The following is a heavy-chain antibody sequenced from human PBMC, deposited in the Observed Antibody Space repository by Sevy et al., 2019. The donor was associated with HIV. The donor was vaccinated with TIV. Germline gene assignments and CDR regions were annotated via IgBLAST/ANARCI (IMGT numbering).Heavy chain of an antibody. V-gene: IGHV5-51*01. Sequence: GETLKISCKGSGYSFTSYWIGWVRQMPGKGLEWMGIIYPGDSDTRDSPSFQGQVTISADKSISTAYLQWSSLKASDTAIYYCARSVIGSSWYDAFDIWGQGAMVTVSS. CDR3: ARSVIGSSWYDAFDI. CDR1: GYSFTSYW. D-gene: IGHD6-13*01. CDR2: IYPGDSDT. J-gene: IGHJ3*02.